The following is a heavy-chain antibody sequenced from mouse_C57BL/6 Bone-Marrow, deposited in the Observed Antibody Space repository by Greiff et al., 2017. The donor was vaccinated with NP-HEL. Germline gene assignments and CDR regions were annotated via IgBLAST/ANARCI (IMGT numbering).Heavy chain of an antibody. Sequence: QVQLQQSGAELVRPGASVTLSCKASGYTFTDYEMHWVKQTPVHGLEWIGAIDPETGGTAYNQKFKGKAILTADKSSSTAYMELRSLTSEDSAVYYCTRSTTVVDPDYWGQGTTLTVSS. CDR3: TRSTTVVDPDY. J-gene: IGHJ2*01. CDR1: GYTFTDYE. D-gene: IGHD1-1*01. V-gene: IGHV1-15*01. CDR2: IDPETGGT.